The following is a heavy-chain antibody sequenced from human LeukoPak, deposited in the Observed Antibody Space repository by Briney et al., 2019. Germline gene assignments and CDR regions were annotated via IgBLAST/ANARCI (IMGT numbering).Heavy chain of an antibody. J-gene: IGHJ4*02. CDR3: ARVQWELRGVGSYFDY. Sequence: PGGSLRLSCPASGFTFSSYWMSWVRQPQGKGLEWVANIKQDGSEKYYVDSVKGRFTISRDNAKNSLYLQMNSLRAEGTAVYYCARVQWELRGVGSYFDYWGQGTLVTVSS. V-gene: IGHV3-7*01. CDR1: GFTFSSYW. CDR2: IKQDGSEK. D-gene: IGHD1-26*01.